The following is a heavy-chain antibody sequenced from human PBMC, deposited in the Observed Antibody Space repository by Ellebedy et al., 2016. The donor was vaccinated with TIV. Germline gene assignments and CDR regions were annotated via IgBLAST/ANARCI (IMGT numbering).Heavy chain of an antibody. CDR2: ISGSGGST. CDR3: ARQSGSYLDY. D-gene: IGHD1-26*01. V-gene: IGHV3-23*01. J-gene: IGHJ4*02. Sequence: GESLKISXAASGFTFSSYAMSWVRQAPGKGLEWVSAISGSGGSTYYADSVKGRFTISRDNSKNTLYLQMNSLRAEDTAVYYCARQSGSYLDYWGQGTLVTVSS. CDR1: GFTFSSYA.